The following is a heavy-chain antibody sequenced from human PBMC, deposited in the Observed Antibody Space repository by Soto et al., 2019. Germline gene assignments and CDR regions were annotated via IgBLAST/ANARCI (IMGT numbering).Heavy chain of an antibody. CDR3: ARGGYYYDSSGYPEDYYYGMDV. Sequence: QVQLVQSGAEVKKPGSSVKVSCKASGGTFSSYAISWVRQAPGQGLEWMGGIIPIFGTANYAQKFQGRVTITANESTSTAYMELSSLRSEDTAVYYCARGGYYYDSSGYPEDYYYGMDVWGQGTTVTVSS. J-gene: IGHJ6*02. V-gene: IGHV1-69*01. CDR2: IIPIFGTA. D-gene: IGHD3-22*01. CDR1: GGTFSSYA.